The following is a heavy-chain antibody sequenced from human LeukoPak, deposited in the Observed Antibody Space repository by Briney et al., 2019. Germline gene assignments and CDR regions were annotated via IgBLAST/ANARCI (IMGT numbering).Heavy chain of an antibody. CDR2: IYHSGST. J-gene: IGHJ5*02. Sequence: SETLSLTCAVSGYSISSGYYWGWIRQPPGKGLEWIGSIYHSGSTYYNPSLKSRVTISVDTSKNQFSLKLSSVTAADTAVYYCARLGVVVVPAAKTLINWFGPWGQGTLVTVSS. V-gene: IGHV4-38-2*01. CDR3: ARLGVVVVPAAKTLINWFGP. D-gene: IGHD2-2*01. CDR1: GYSISSGYY.